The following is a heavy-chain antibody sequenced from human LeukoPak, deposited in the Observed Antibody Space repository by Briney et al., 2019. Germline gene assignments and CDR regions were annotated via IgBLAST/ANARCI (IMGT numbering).Heavy chain of an antibody. D-gene: IGHD5-18*01. CDR2: IYTSGST. V-gene: IGHV4-4*07. Sequence: PSETLSLTCTVSGGSISSYYWSWIRQPAGKGLEWIGRIYTSGSTNYNPSLKSRVTMSVDTSKNQFSLKLSSVTAADTAVYYCARGRNTAMVLGYYFDYWGQGTLVTVSS. CDR1: GGSISSYY. CDR3: ARGRNTAMVLGYYFDY. J-gene: IGHJ4*02.